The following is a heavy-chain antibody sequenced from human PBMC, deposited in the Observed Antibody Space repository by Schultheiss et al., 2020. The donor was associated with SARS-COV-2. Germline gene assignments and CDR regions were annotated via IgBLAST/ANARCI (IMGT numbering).Heavy chain of an antibody. Sequence: GGSLRLSCAASGFTVSSNYMSWVRQAPGKGLEWVSVIYSGGSTYYADSVKGRFTISRDNSKNTLYLQMNSLRAEDTAVYYCARLSGWLSYYFDYWGQGTLVTVSS. CDR1: GFTVSSNY. CDR3: ARLSGWLSYYFDY. D-gene: IGHD6-19*01. V-gene: IGHV3-53*01. CDR2: IYSGGST. J-gene: IGHJ4*02.